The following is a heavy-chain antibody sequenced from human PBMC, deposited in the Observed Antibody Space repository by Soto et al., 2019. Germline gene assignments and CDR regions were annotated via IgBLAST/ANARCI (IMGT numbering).Heavy chain of an antibody. V-gene: IGHV3-30*18. CDR3: AKDRLIYYYDSSGYYYGYYGMDV. CDR1: GFTFSSYG. CDR2: ISYDGSNK. Sequence: HPGGSLRLSCAASGFTFSSYGMHWVRQAPGKGLEWVAVISYDGSNKYYADSVKGRFTISRDNSKNTLYLQMNSLRAEDTAVYYCAKDRLIYYYDSSGYYYGYYGMDVWGQGTTVTVSS. D-gene: IGHD3-22*01. J-gene: IGHJ6*02.